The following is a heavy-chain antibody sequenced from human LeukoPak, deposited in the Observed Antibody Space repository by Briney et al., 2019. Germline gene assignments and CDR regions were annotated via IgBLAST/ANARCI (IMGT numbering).Heavy chain of an antibody. D-gene: IGHD3-16*01. V-gene: IGHV3-30*04. Sequence: GGSLRLSCAASGFTFKNYAMSWVRQTPDRVLEWVASISYDGKKDFYADSVKGRFTISRDSVKNSLYLQMNSLRAEDTAVYYCRVLSEKHDYADYWGQGTLVTVSS. CDR1: GFTFKNYA. J-gene: IGHJ4*02. CDR2: ISYDGKKD. CDR3: RVLSEKHDYADY.